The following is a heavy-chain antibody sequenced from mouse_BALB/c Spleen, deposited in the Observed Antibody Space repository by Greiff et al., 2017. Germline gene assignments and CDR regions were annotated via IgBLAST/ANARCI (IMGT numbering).Heavy chain of an antibody. CDR1: GFNIKDTY. CDR3: ARSGYDYDGAWFAY. J-gene: IGHJ3*01. V-gene: IGHV14-3*02. Sequence: DVKLQESGAELVKPGASVKLSCTASGFNIKDTYMHWVKQRPEQGLEWIGRIDPANGNTKYDPKFQGKATITADTSSNTAYLQLSSLTSEDTAVYYCARSGYDYDGAWFAYWGQGTLVTVSA. CDR2: IDPANGNT. D-gene: IGHD2-4*01.